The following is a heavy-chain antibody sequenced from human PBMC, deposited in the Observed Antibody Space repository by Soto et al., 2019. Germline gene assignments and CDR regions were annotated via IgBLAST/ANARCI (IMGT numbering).Heavy chain of an antibody. CDR3: ASSYGSGYRAFDY. Sequence: QVQLVQSGAEVKRPGSSVKVSCKASGDTFNFYSINWVRQAPGLGLEWMGRVNPIVSMSNYAQKFQGRVTMTADTATSTAYMEISSRRSEDTAIYYCASSYGSGYRAFDYWGQGALVTVSS. D-gene: IGHD3-10*01. V-gene: IGHV1-69*02. J-gene: IGHJ4*02. CDR1: GDTFNFYS. CDR2: VNPIVSMS.